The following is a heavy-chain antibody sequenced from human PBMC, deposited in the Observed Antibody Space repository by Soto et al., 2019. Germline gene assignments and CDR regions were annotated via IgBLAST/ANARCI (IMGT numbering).Heavy chain of an antibody. Sequence: PSETLSLTCTVSGGSISSGGYYWSWIRQHPGKGLEWIGYIYYSGSTYYNPSLKSRVTISVDTSKNQFSLKLSSVTAADTAVYYCARGSSDFWSGDNWFGPWGQGTLVTVSS. CDR2: IYYSGST. V-gene: IGHV4-31*03. CDR1: GGSISSGGYY. D-gene: IGHD3-3*01. CDR3: ARGSSDFWSGDNWFGP. J-gene: IGHJ5*02.